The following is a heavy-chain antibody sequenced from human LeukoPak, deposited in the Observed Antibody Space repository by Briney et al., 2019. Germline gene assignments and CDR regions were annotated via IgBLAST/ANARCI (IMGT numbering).Heavy chain of an antibody. CDR3: TRAGGYDNYLDY. V-gene: IGHV3-48*03. Sequence: PGGSLRLSCAASGFTFRTYEMHWVRQAPGKGLEWVSYISRGGNSIYYADSVKGRFTISRDDAKNSLFLQMNSLKTEDTAVYYCTRAGGYDNYLDYWGQGTLVTVSS. J-gene: IGHJ4*02. CDR1: GFTFRTYE. D-gene: IGHD5-12*01. CDR2: ISRGGNSI.